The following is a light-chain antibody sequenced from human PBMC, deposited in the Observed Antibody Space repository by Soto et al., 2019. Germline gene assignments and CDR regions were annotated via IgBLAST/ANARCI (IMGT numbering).Light chain of an antibody. J-gene: IGKJ4*01. Sequence: DIQMTQSPSSLCASVGDRVTITCLAGQSITTYLNWYQQKPGKAPNLLIYAASRLQSGVPSRFSGSGSGTDFTLTISSLQPEDFATYYCQESAAFPYTFGGGTKVDIK. CDR2: AAS. V-gene: IGKV1-39*01. CDR1: QSITTY. CDR3: QESAAFPYT.